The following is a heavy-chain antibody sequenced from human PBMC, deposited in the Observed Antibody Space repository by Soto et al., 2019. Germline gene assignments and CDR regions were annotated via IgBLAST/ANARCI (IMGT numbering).Heavy chain of an antibody. CDR2: IYYSGST. D-gene: IGHD5-12*01. Sequence: TSETLSLTCTVSGGSISSYYWSWIRQPPGKGLEWIGYIYYSGSTNYNPSLKSRVTISVDTSKNQFSLKLSSVTAADTAVYYCARVRWLQLSGTYFDYWGQGTLVTVS. CDR1: GGSISSYY. V-gene: IGHV4-59*01. CDR3: ARVRWLQLSGTYFDY. J-gene: IGHJ4*02.